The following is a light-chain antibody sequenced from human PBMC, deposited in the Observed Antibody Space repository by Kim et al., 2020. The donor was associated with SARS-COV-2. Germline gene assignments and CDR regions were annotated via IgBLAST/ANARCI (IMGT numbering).Light chain of an antibody. J-gene: IGKJ1*01. V-gene: IGKV1-39*01. CDR1: QSISSY. Sequence: STVGDRVTITCRASQSISSYLNWYQQKPGKAPKLLIYAASSLQSGVPSRFSGSGSGTDFTLTISSLQPEDFATYYCQQSYSTPRTFGQGTKVDIK. CDR2: AAS. CDR3: QQSYSTPRT.